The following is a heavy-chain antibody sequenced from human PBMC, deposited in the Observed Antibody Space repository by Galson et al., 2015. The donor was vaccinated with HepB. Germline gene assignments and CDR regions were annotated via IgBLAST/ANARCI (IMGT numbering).Heavy chain of an antibody. V-gene: IGHV3-30*02. CDR2: IRFDGSYK. Sequence: SLRLSCAASGFTLSSYDMHWVRQAPGKGLEWVAFIRFDGSYKYYAASVKGRFTISRDNSKNTLSLQVNSLRAEDTALYYCARVAASDYGDHTHFDYWGQGTLVTVSS. D-gene: IGHD4-17*01. CDR3: ARVAASDYGDHTHFDY. CDR1: GFTLSSYD. J-gene: IGHJ4*02.